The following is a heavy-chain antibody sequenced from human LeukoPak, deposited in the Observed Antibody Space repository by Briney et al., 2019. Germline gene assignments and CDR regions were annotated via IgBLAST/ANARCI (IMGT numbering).Heavy chain of an antibody. V-gene: IGHV4-59*08. CDR1: GGSIRCYY. CDR3: AVGATHYYMDV. J-gene: IGHJ6*03. D-gene: IGHD3-16*01. CDR2: IYYSGST. Sequence: PSETLSLTCTVSGGSIRCYYWSWVRQPPGKGLEWIAYIYYSGSTNYNPSLKSRVTISLDTSKNQFSLKLSSVTAADTAVYYCAVGATHYYMDVWGKGTTVTVSS.